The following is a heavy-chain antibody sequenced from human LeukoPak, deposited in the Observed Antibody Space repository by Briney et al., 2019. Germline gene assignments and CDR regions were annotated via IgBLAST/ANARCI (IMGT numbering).Heavy chain of an antibody. CDR3: VLGPYGGLFDN. V-gene: IGHV3-30-3*01. Sequence: PGGSLRLSCAASGFTFTRYDMHWVRQAPGKGLEWVAVISNDESNKDYGNSVKGRFTIARDNSKNTLYLQMNSLRVEDTAVYYCVLGPYGGLFDNWGQGALVTVSS. J-gene: IGHJ4*02. CDR2: ISNDESNK. D-gene: IGHD4-23*01. CDR1: GFTFTRYD.